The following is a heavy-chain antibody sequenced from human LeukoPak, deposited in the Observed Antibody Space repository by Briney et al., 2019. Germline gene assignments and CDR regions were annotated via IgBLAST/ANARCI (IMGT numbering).Heavy chain of an antibody. CDR3: VIQIRGVVY. CDR1: GYTFISYA. CDR2: INAGNGHT. V-gene: IGHV1-3*01. J-gene: IGHJ4*02. Sequence: ASVKVSCKASGYTFISYAMHWVRQAPGQRLEWMGWINAGNGHTEYSQKFQGRVTFTRDTSASTAYMELSSLRSEDMAVYYCVIQIRGVVYCGLGTLVTVSS. D-gene: IGHD3-10*01.